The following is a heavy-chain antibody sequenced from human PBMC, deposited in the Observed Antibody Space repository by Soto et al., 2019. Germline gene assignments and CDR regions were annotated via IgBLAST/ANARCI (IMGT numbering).Heavy chain of an antibody. J-gene: IGHJ4*02. Sequence: PSETLSLTCAVSGGSISSGGYSWSWIRQPPGKGLEWIGYIYHSGSTYYNPSLKSRVTISVDKSNNQLSLKLTSVTAADTAVYYCVRHGGAAFHYWGQGIPVTVSS. CDR1: GGSISSGGYS. V-gene: IGHV4-30-2*01. CDR2: IYHSGST. CDR3: VRHGGAAFHY. D-gene: IGHD2-21*01.